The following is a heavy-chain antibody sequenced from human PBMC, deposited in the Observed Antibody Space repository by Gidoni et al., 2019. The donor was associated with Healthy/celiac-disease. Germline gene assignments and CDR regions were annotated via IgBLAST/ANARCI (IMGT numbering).Heavy chain of an antibody. J-gene: IGHJ3*02. V-gene: IGHV1-2*02. CDR3: ASWVREVGATPTLHGDAFDI. D-gene: IGHD1-26*01. CDR2: FNPNSGGT. Sequence: QVQLVQSGAEVKKPGASVKVSCKASGYTFTGYYMHWLRQAPGQGLEWMGWFNPNSGGTNDAQEFQGRVTMTRDTSISTAYMELSRLRSDDTAVYYCASWVREVGATPTLHGDAFDIWGQGTMVTVSS. CDR1: GYTFTGYY.